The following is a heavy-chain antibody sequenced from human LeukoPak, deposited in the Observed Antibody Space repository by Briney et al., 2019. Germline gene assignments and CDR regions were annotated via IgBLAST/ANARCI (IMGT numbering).Heavy chain of an antibody. D-gene: IGHD6-13*01. Sequence: HPGGSLRLSCAASGFTFSSYSMNWVRQAPGKGLEWVSYISSSSSTIYYADSVKGRFTISRDNAKNSLYLQMNSLRAEDTGVYYCARDPSSWYYYYMDVWGKGTTVTVSS. V-gene: IGHV3-48*01. CDR3: ARDPSSWYYYYMDV. CDR1: GFTFSSYS. J-gene: IGHJ6*03. CDR2: ISSSSSTI.